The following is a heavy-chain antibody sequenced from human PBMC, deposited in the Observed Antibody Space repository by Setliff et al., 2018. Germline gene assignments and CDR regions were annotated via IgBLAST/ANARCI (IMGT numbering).Heavy chain of an antibody. CDR1: GYSFTSYW. J-gene: IGHJ6*03. Sequence: PGESLKISCKGSGYSFTSYWIGWVRQMPGKGLEWMGIIYPGDSDTRYSPSFQGQVTISADKSISTAYLQWSSLKASDTAMYYCARHRGVDYGDLYYYYYYMDVWSKGTTVTVSS. D-gene: IGHD4-17*01. CDR3: ARHRGVDYGDLYYYYYYMDV. CDR2: IYPGDSDT. V-gene: IGHV5-51*01.